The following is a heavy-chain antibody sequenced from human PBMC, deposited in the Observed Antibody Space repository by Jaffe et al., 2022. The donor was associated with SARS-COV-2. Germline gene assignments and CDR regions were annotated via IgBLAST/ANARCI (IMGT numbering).Heavy chain of an antibody. D-gene: IGHD3-22*01. J-gene: IGHJ5*02. CDR2: ISGSGGTT. CDR3: AKLSSAGPGGWFDA. CDR1: GFTFSTYA. Sequence: EVQLLESGGVLVQPGESLRLSCAASGFTFSTYAMSWVRQAPGSGLEWVSGISGSGGTTYYADSVKGRFTISRDNSKSTLYLRMDSLRGEDTAIYFCAKLSSAGPGGWFDAWGQGTLVTVSS. V-gene: IGHV3-23*01.